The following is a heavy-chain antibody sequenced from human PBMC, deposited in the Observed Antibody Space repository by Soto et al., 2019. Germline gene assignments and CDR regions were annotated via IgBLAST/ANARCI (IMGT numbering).Heavy chain of an antibody. CDR2: IYHSGSA. D-gene: IGHD3-16*01. Sequence: QVQLQESGPGLVEPSWTLSLTCAVSGGSINSNNWWSGVRQPPGKGLEWVGEIYHSGSATYSPFLRSRGTFSVDKATNQFSLKLSSVTAAGTVVSYCASGKDYLWGKYDDTFDVWCQGTMVIVS. V-gene: IGHV4-4*02. CDR1: GGSINSNNW. J-gene: IGHJ3*01. CDR3: ASGKDYLWGKYDDTFDV.